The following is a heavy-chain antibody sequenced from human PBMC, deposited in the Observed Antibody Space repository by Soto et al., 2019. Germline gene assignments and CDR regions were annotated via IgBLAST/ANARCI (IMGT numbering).Heavy chain of an antibody. D-gene: IGHD6-19*01. V-gene: IGHV6-1*01. J-gene: IGHJ4*02. CDR1: WDSVSSNSAA. CDR3: ARDGSLAVAGTHHFDY. CDR2: TYYRSKWYN. Sequence: SQTLSLTCAISWDSVSSNSAAWNWIRQSPSRGLEWLGRTYYRSKWYNGYAVSVKSRITINPDTSKNQFSLQLNSVTPEDTAVYYCARDGSLAVAGTHHFDYWGQGTLVTVSS.